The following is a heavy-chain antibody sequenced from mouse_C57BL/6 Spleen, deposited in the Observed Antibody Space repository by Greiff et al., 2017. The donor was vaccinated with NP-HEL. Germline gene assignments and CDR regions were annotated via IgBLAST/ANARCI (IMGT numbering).Heavy chain of an antibody. V-gene: IGHV1-55*01. CDR3: AKNYDGRAWFAY. J-gene: IGHJ3*01. D-gene: IGHD2-3*01. CDR1: GSTFTSSW. Sequence: QVQLQQPGAELVKPGASVKMSCKASGSTFTSSWITWVKQRPGQGLEWIGDIYPGSGSTNYNEKFKSKATLTVDTSSSTAYMQLSSLTSEDSAVYYCAKNYDGRAWFAYWGQGTLVTVSA. CDR2: IYPGSGST.